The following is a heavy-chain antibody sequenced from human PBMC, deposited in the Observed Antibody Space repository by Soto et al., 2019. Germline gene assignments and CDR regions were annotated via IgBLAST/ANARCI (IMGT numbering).Heavy chain of an antibody. CDR2: IYSGGNT. Sequence: GGSLRLSCAASGFTVSSNYMSWVRQAPGKGLEWVSVIYSGGNTYYADSVKGRFTISRDNSKNTLYLQMNSLRAEDTAVYYCARDSSGWYSPYYWSKGTLVTVAS. V-gene: IGHV3-66*01. J-gene: IGHJ4*02. D-gene: IGHD6-19*01. CDR1: GFTVSSNY. CDR3: ARDSSGWYSPYY.